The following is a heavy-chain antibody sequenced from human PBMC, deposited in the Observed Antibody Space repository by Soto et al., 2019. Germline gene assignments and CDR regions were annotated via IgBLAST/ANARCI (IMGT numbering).Heavy chain of an antibody. V-gene: IGHV1-69*01. J-gene: IGHJ4*02. CDR2: SIPIFGTA. Sequence: QVQLVQSGAEVKKPGSSVKVSCKASGGTFSSYAISWVLQAPGQGLEWMGGSIPIFGTANYAQKFQGRVTITADESTSTAYMELSSLRSEDTAVYYCARVTGYRSGWDPGYFDYWGQGTLVTVSS. D-gene: IGHD6-19*01. CDR3: ARVTGYRSGWDPGYFDY. CDR1: GGTFSSYA.